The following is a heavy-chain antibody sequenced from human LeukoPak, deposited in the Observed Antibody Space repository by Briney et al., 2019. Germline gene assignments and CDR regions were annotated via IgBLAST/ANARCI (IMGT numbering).Heavy chain of an antibody. J-gene: IGHJ4*02. CDR3: ARGDTAMVDY. D-gene: IGHD5-18*01. CDR2: INPNSGGT. Sequence: EWMGWINPNSGGTNYAQKFQGRVTMTRDTSISTAYMELSRLRSDDTAVYYCARGDTAMVDYWGQGTLVTVSS. V-gene: IGHV1-2*02.